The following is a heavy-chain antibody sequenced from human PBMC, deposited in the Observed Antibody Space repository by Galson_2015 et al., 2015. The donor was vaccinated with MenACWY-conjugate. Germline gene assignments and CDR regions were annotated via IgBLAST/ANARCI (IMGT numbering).Heavy chain of an antibody. CDR1: GFTFSSYA. Sequence: SLRLSCAASGFTFSSYAMSWVRQTPGGGLEWVSYIGSSGTPIYYADSLKGRFTISRDNAKNSLYLQMNSLGAEDTAVYYCARDYYDSHFDYWGQGTLVTVSS. CDR3: ARDYYDSHFDY. J-gene: IGHJ4*02. CDR2: IGSSGTPI. D-gene: IGHD3-22*01. V-gene: IGHV3-48*04.